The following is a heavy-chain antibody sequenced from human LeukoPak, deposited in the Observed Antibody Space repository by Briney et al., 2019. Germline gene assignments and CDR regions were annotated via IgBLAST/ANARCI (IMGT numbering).Heavy chain of an antibody. Sequence: SGPALVNPTQTLTLTCTFSGFSLSTSGMCVSWIRQPAGKALEWLALSDWDGDKWYSTSLKTRLTISKDPSKNQVVLTMTNMDPVDTATYYCARKGSAWNYFDYWGQGALVTVSS. CDR1: GFSLSTSGMC. V-gene: IGHV2-70*01. CDR2: SDWDGDK. J-gene: IGHJ4*02. D-gene: IGHD6-19*01. CDR3: ARKGSAWNYFDY.